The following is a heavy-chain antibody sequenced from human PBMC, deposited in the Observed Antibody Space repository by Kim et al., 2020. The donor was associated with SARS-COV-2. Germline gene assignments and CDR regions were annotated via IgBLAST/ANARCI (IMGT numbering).Heavy chain of an antibody. J-gene: IGHJ6*02. CDR3: ARDPRTYDSSGYKDGMDV. D-gene: IGHD3-22*01. CDR1: GYTFTGYY. CDR2: INPNSGGT. Sequence: ASVKVSCKASGYTFTGYYMHWVRQAPGQGLEWMGWINPNSGGTNYAQKFQGRVTMTRDTSISTAYMELSRLRSDDTAVYYCARDPRTYDSSGYKDGMDVWGQGTTVTVSS. V-gene: IGHV1-2*02.